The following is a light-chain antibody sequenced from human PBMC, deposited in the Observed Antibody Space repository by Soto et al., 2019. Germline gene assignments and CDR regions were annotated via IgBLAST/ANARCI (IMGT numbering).Light chain of an antibody. CDR2: GAS. J-gene: IGKJ1*01. Sequence: EIWMTQSPATLSVVPGERATLSCWASQSVSSNLAWYQQKPGQAPRLLTYGASTRATGIPARFSGSGYGTELTITISSMQTEDFEVYYCQQYYNWPRTFGQGTKVDIK. CDR3: QQYYNWPRT. CDR1: QSVSSN. V-gene: IGKV3-15*01.